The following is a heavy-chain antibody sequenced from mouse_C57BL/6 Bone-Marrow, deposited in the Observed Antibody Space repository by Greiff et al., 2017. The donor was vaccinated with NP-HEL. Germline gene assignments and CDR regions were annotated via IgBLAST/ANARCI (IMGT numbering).Heavy chain of an antibody. D-gene: IGHD4-1*01. CDR2: IDPNSGDT. CDR3: AQSLTGTSWFAY. V-gene: IGHV1-62-3*01. CDR1: GYTFTSYW. Sequence: VQLQQPGAELVKPGASVKLSCKASGYTFTSYWMHWVKQRPGRGLEWIGRIDPNSGDTSYNQKFKGKATLTADKSSSTAYMQLSSLTSEDSAVYYCAQSLTGTSWFAYWGQGTLVTVSA. J-gene: IGHJ3*01.